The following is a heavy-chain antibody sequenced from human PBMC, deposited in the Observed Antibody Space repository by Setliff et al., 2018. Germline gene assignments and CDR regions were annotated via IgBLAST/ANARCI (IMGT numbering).Heavy chain of an antibody. CDR3: ARGHGTDYNFWSGYPAASFDI. CDR1: GGSISSHY. V-gene: IGHV4-59*11. J-gene: IGHJ3*02. Sequence: TSETLSLTCTVSGGSISSHYWNWIRQPPGKGLEWIGYILYSGSTNYNPSLKSRVTISVDTSKNQFSLKLSSVTAADTAVYYCARGHGTDYNFWSGYPAASFDIWGQGTMVTVSS. CDR2: ILYSGST. D-gene: IGHD3-3*01.